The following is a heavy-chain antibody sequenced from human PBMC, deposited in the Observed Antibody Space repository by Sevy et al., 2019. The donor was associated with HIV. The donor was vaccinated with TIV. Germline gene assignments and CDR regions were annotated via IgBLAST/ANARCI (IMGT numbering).Heavy chain of an antibody. V-gene: IGHV3-23*01. CDR3: ATEGLSGYEAPFAY. CDR2: ISGSGGRI. CDR1: GFTFSNYA. J-gene: IGHJ4*02. Sequence: GGSLRLSCAASGFTFSNYAMSWVRQAPGKGLEWVSAISGSGGRIYYADSVKGRFTISRDNSKNTLYLQMNSLRAEDTAVYYCATEGLSGYEAPFAYWGQGTLVTVSS. D-gene: IGHD5-12*01.